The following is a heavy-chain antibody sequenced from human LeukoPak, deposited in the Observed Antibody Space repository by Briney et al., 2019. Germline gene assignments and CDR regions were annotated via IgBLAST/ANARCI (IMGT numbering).Heavy chain of an antibody. D-gene: IGHD2-2*02. Sequence: KSSETLSLTWTVAGCSISSDYRSWIRQPAGKGLEWIGGIYSSGSTNYNPSLKSRVTISVEKYKKQFSLKLSSVTAADTAVYYCARTLGDCSSTSCYTSPYFDYWGQGTLVTVSS. J-gene: IGHJ4*02. V-gene: IGHV4-4*07. CDR3: ARTLGDCSSTSCYTSPYFDY. CDR2: IYSSGST. CDR1: GCSISSDY.